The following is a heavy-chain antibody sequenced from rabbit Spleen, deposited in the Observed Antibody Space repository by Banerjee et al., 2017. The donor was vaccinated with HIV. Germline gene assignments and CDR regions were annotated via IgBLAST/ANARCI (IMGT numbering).Heavy chain of an antibody. V-gene: IGHV1S47*01. D-gene: IGHD2-1*01. CDR2: IDPVFGNT. J-gene: IGHJ4*01. CDR1: GFDFSIYG. Sequence: QEQLVESGGGLVQPGGSLKLSCKASGFDFSIYGMSWVRQAPGKGLEWIGYIDPVFGNTYYASWVNGRFTISSHNAQNTLYLQMTSLTAADTATYFCARDLTIVIGWNFNLWGPGTLVTVS. CDR3: ARDLTIVIGWNFNL.